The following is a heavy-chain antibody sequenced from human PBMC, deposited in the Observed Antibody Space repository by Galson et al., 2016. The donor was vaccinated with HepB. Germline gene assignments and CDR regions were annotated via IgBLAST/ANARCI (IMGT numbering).Heavy chain of an antibody. J-gene: IGHJ4*02. V-gene: IGHV3-15*01. Sequence: SLRLSCAASGFTFSKAWFTWVRQAPGRGLKWVGRIRPQRDRKTPVYAAPVEGRFTISRDDSKNTLYLQMNSLTTEDTALYYCYGHLDYWGRGTLVTVSS. CDR1: GFTFSKAW. CDR2: IRPQRDRKTP. CDR3: YGHLDY. D-gene: IGHD4-17*01.